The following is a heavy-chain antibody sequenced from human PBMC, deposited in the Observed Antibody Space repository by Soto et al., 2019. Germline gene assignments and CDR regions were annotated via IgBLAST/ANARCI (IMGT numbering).Heavy chain of an antibody. Sequence: QVQLVQSGAEVKKPGSSVKVSCKASGGTFSSYGISWVRQAPGQGLEWMGGIIPIIGTANYAQKFQGRVTIPADESTSTAYMEVSSLRSEDTAVYYCARPTYYDFWSGYKTGYYSYGMDVWGQGTTVTVSS. CDR2: IIPIIGTA. V-gene: IGHV1-69*12. CDR3: ARPTYYDFWSGYKTGYYSYGMDV. CDR1: GGTFSSYG. J-gene: IGHJ6*02. D-gene: IGHD3-3*01.